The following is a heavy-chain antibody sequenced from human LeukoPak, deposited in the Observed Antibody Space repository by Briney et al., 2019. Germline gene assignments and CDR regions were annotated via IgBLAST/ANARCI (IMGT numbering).Heavy chain of an antibody. D-gene: IGHD6-19*01. CDR1: GFTFDDYA. J-gene: IGHJ3*01. Sequence: PGRSLRLSCAASGFTFDDYAMHWVRQAPGKGLEWVSGISWNSGSIGYADSVKGRFTISRDNAKNSLYLQMISLRGEDTAFYYCARDRYEQWPNAFDLWGQGTMVTVSS. CDR3: ARDRYEQWPNAFDL. V-gene: IGHV3-9*01. CDR2: ISWNSGSI.